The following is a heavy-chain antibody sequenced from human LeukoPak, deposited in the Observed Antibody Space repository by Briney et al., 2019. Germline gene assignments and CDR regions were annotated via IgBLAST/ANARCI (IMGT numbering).Heavy chain of an antibody. J-gene: IGHJ3*02. V-gene: IGHV3-23*01. Sequence: PGGSLRLSCAASGFTFFNYGMNWVRQAPGKGLEWVSGIGPSGTNTYYADSVKGRFTISRDNAKNSLYLQMNSLRAEDTAVYYCARAKRNGFDIWGQGTMVTVSS. CDR3: ARAKRNGFDI. CDR2: IGPSGTNT. CDR1: GFTFFNYG.